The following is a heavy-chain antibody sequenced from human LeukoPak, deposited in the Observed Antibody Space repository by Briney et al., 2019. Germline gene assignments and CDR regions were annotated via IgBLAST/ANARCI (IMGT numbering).Heavy chain of an antibody. Sequence: SETLSLTCTVSGYSISSGFYWGSIRQPPGKGLEWIGYIYYSGSTNYNPSLKSRVTMSVDTSKNQFSLKLSSVTAADTAVYYCARGAPTIVGAIYYFDYWGQGTLVTVSS. D-gene: IGHD1-26*01. J-gene: IGHJ4*02. CDR3: ARGAPTIVGAIYYFDY. V-gene: IGHV4-61*05. CDR2: IYYSGST. CDR1: GYSISSGFY.